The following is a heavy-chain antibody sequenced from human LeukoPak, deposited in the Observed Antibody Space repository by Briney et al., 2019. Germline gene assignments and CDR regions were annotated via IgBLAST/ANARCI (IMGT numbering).Heavy chain of an antibody. Sequence: GGSLRLSCAASGFTFSSYGMSWVRQAPGKGLEWVSAISGSGGSTYYADSVKGRFTISRDNAKNSLYLQMNSLRAEDTAVYYCAKRRGLELLYYYYMDVWGKGTTVTVSS. V-gene: IGHV3-23*01. CDR3: AKRRGLELLYYYYMDV. CDR2: ISGSGGST. CDR1: GFTFSSYG. J-gene: IGHJ6*03. D-gene: IGHD1-7*01.